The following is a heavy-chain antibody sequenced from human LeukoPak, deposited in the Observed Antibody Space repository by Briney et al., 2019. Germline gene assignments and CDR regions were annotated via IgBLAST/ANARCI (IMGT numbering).Heavy chain of an antibody. V-gene: IGHV3-74*01. D-gene: IGHD2-2*01. CDR1: GFTFSSYW. CDR2: INNDGSST. Sequence: GGSLRLSCGASGFTFSSYWMHWVRQAPGKGLVWVSRINNDGSSTSYADSVKGRFTISRDNAKNSLYLQMNSLRAEDTAVYYCAREDEVVPAAIGVYWGQGTLVTVSS. CDR3: AREDEVVPAAIGVY. J-gene: IGHJ4*02.